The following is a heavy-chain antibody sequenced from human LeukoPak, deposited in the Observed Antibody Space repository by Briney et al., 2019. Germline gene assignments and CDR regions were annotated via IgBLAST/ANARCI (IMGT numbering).Heavy chain of an antibody. CDR3: ARGLRIQLWLSRSYYFYY. J-gene: IGHJ4*02. D-gene: IGHD5-18*01. V-gene: IGHV4-34*01. CDR1: GGSFSGYY. Sequence: SETLSLTCAVYGGSFSGYYWSWTRQPPGKGLEWIGEINHSGSTNYNPSLKSRVTISVDTSKKQFSLKLSSVTAADTAVYYCARGLRIQLWLSRSYYFYYWGQGTLVTVSS. CDR2: INHSGST.